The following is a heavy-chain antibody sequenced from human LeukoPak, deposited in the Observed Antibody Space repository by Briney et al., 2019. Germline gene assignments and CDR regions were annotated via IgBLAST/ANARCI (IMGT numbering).Heavy chain of an antibody. CDR3: AVGTYYYDSSGYSNFDY. CDR2: ISGSGGST. Sequence: PGGSLRLSCAASGFTFSSYAMSWVRQAPGKGLEWVSAISGSGGSTYYAGSVKGRFTISRDNSKNTLYLQMNSLRAEDTAVYYCAVGTYYYDSSGYSNFDYWGQGTLVTVSS. D-gene: IGHD3-22*01. V-gene: IGHV3-23*01. CDR1: GFTFSSYA. J-gene: IGHJ4*02.